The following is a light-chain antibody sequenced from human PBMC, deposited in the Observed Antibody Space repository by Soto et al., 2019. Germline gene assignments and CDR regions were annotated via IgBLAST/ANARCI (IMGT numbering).Light chain of an antibody. Sequence: QPVLTQPPSVSGAPGQRVTISCTGASSNIGAGFDVHWYQLLPGTAPKLLISGNNNRPSGVPDPFSGSKSGASASLAITGLQAEDEDDYYCQSYDSSLSGFVFGTGTKLTVL. V-gene: IGLV1-40*01. CDR2: GNN. CDR3: QSYDSSLSGFV. CDR1: SSNIGAGFD. J-gene: IGLJ1*01.